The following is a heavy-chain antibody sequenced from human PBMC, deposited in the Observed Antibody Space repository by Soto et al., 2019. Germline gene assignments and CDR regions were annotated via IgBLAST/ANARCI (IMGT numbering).Heavy chain of an antibody. J-gene: IGHJ3*02. V-gene: IGHV1-58*02. D-gene: IGHD1-26*01. CDR3: AAPSGSYRGNDAFDI. CDR1: GFTFTSSA. CDR2: IVVGSGNT. Sequence: QMQLVQSGPEVKKPGTSVKVSCKASGFTFTSSAMQWVRQARGQRLEWIGWIVVGSGNTNYAQKCQERVTITRDMSTSTAYMELSSLRSEDTAVYYCAAPSGSYRGNDAFDIWGQGTMVTVSS.